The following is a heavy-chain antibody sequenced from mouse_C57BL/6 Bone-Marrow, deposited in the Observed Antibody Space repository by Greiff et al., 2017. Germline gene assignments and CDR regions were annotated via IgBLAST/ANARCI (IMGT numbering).Heavy chain of an antibody. CDR3: ARSELYWYFNV. CDR2: IDPSDSYT. J-gene: IGHJ1*03. CDR1: GYTFTSYW. Sequence: QVQLQQPGAELVMPGASVKLSCKASGYTFTSYWMHWVKQRPGQGLEWIGEIDPSDSYTNYNQKFKGKSPLTVDKSSSTAYMQLSSLTSEDSAVYYCARSELYWYFNVWGTGTTVTVSS. V-gene: IGHV1-69*01.